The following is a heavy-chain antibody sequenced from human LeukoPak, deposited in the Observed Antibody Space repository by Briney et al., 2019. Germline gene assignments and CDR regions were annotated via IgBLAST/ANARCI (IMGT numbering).Heavy chain of an antibody. CDR2: IIPILGIA. J-gene: IGHJ4*02. CDR1: GGTFSSYA. D-gene: IGHD1-26*01. Sequence: ASVKVSCKASGGTFSSYAISWVRQAPGQGLEWMGRIIPILGIANYAQKFQGRVTITADKSTSTAYMELSSLRSEDTAVYYCARNLMGATVVDYWGQGTLSPSPQ. CDR3: ARNLMGATVVDY. V-gene: IGHV1-69*04.